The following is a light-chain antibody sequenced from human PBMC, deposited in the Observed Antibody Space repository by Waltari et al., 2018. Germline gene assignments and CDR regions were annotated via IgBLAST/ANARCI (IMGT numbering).Light chain of an antibody. CDR1: QSISTY. CDR2: ASS. J-gene: IGKJ3*01. Sequence: DIQMTQSPSSLSASVGVRVTITCRASQSISTYLHWYQQKPGKAPKLLVYASSNFQTGVSSRFSGSGSGTDFTLTISSLEPEDFATYYCQQTYGSPPTFGPGTKVDI. V-gene: IGKV1-39*01. CDR3: QQTYGSPPT.